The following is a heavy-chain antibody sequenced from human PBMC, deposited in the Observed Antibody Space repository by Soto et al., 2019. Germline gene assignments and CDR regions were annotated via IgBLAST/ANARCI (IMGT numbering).Heavy chain of an antibody. CDR1: GFSLTTSGVG. J-gene: IGHJ5*02. Sequence: QITLKESGPTLVKPTQTLTLTCTFSGFSLTTSGVGVGWIRKPPGKALEWLTRIYWDDDKRYSPSLQSRLTITKDTSKTQVVLTTTNMDPADTAPYFCAHRTTTVTGWFDTWGQGTLVTVSS. D-gene: IGHD4-17*01. V-gene: IGHV2-5*02. CDR3: AHRTTTVTGWFDT. CDR2: IYWDDDK.